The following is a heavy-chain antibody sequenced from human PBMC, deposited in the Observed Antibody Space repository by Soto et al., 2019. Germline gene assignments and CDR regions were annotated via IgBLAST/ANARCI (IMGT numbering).Heavy chain of an antibody. CDR3: AGIGYCSGGSCPYSSNWLDP. J-gene: IGHJ5*02. CDR1: GFTFSDYY. D-gene: IGHD2-15*01. Sequence: QVQLVESGGGLVKPAGSLRLSCAASGFTFSDYYMSWIRQAPGKGLEWVSYISSSGSTIYYADSVKGRFTISRDNAKNSLYLQMNSLRAEDTAVYYCAGIGYCSGGSCPYSSNWLDPWGQGTLVTVSS. V-gene: IGHV3-11*01. CDR2: ISSSGSTI.